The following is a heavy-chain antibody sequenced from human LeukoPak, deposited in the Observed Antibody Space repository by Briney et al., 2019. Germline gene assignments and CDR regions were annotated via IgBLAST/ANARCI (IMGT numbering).Heavy chain of an antibody. V-gene: IGHV1-69*13. CDR3: VRERFGSWGGSGSYWYY. CDR1: GGTFSSYA. D-gene: IGHD3-10*01. J-gene: IGHJ4*02. Sequence: SVKVSCKASGGTFSSYAISWVRQAPGQGLEWMGGIIPIFGTANYAQKFQGRVTITADESTSTAYMGLCSLRSEETAVYYCVRERFGSWGGSGSYWYYWGQGTLVTVSS. CDR2: IIPIFGTA.